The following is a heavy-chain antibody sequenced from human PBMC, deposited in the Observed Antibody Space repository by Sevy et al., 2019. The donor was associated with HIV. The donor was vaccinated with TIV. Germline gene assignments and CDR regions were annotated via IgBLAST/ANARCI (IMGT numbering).Heavy chain of an antibody. CDR3: ARETDNSARWLDP. CDR1: GFTFNFHG. Sequence: GGSLRLSCAASGFTFNFHGMHWVRQAPGNGLEWVAFIWHDGSNKYMADSVKGGFTISRDNSKNTLFLQMNSLTVEDTAVYYCARETDNSARWLDPWGQGTLVTVSS. D-gene: IGHD4-4*01. V-gene: IGHV3-30*02. CDR2: IWHDGSNK. J-gene: IGHJ5*02.